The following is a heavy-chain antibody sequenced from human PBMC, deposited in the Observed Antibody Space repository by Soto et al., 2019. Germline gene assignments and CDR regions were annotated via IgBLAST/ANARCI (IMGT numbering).Heavy chain of an antibody. V-gene: IGHV1-69*01. J-gene: IGHJ3*02. CDR3: ARVQYSGTYLHAFDI. D-gene: IGHD1-26*01. CDR2: IIPLFGTA. Sequence: QVQLVQSGAEVKKPGSSVKVSCRASGGIFSTYAINWVRQAPGQGLEWMGGIIPLFGTANYAQKLQGRVTISADESAHIAYMELSSLRSEDTAVYYGARVQYSGTYLHAFDIWGQGTRVTVSS. CDR1: GGIFSTYA.